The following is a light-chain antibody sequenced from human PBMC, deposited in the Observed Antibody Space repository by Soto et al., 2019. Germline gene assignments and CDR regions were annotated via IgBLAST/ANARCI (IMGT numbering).Light chain of an antibody. CDR3: SSYTKSTTVI. CDR1: SSDVGGYNY. CDR2: EVS. J-gene: IGLJ7*01. Sequence: QSVLTQPASVSGSPGQSITISCTGTSSDVGGYNYVSWYQQHPGKAPKLMIYEVSDRPSGVSDRFSGSSSANTASLTISGLQAEDEPNYNSSSYTKSTTVIIGRATQMTV. V-gene: IGLV2-14*01.